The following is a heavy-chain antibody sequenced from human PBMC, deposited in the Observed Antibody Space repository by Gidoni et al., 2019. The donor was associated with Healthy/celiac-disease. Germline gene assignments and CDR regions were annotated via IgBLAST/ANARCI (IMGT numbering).Heavy chain of an antibody. CDR3: APLPRGREIAVAGKLGY. V-gene: IGHV4-34*01. D-gene: IGHD6-19*01. CDR2: INHSGST. J-gene: IGHJ4*02. CDR1: GGSFSGYY. Sequence: QVQLQQWGAGLLKPSETLSLTCAVYGGSFSGYYWSWIRQPPGKGLEWIGEINHSGSTNYNPSLKSRVTISVDTSKNQFSLKLSSVTAADTAVYYCAPLPRGREIAVAGKLGYWGQGTLVTVSS.